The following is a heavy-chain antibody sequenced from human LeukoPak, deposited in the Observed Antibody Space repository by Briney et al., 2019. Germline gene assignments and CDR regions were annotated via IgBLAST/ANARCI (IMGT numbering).Heavy chain of an antibody. CDR1: GFTFDDYA. J-gene: IGHJ2*01. CDR3: TRRAARWQFDL. V-gene: IGHV3-9*01. CDR2: INWKTGNA. D-gene: IGHD5-24*01. Sequence: PGGSLRLSCAVSGFTFDDYAMHWVGQAPGRALEGVSGINWKTGNAIYADSVKGQFPFSRDNAKNALYLQMSSLRAEDTALYYCTRRAARWQFDLWGRGTLLTVSS.